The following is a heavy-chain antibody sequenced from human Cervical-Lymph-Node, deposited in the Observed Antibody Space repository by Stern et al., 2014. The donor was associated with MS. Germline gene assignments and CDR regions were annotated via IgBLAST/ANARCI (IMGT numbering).Heavy chain of an antibody. V-gene: IGHV1-8*01. CDR3: ARGRELLSLDY. D-gene: IGHD1-26*01. J-gene: IGHJ4*02. CDR1: GYTFTSYD. Sequence: VQLVESGAEVKKPGASVKVSCKASGYTFTSYDIHWVRQATGKGLEWMGWMRPYSGNAVYEQKYQGRVTMTRDTSTSTAYMELTSLRSEDTAVFYCARGRELLSLDYWGQGTLVTVSS. CDR2: MRPYSGNA.